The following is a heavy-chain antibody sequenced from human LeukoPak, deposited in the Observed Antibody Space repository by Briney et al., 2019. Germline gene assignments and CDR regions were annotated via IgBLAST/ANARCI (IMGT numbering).Heavy chain of an antibody. CDR2: IGGSGVRT. D-gene: IGHD5-18*01. Sequence: PGGTLRLSCSASGFTFTTYGMNWVRQAPGKGLEWVSGIGGSGVRTYYADSVKGRFTISRDNSKDTLYLQMNSLRAEDTAVYYCARKQPDLADTAMVFDYWGQGTLVTVSS. V-gene: IGHV3-23*01. J-gene: IGHJ4*02. CDR3: ARKQPDLADTAMVFDY. CDR1: GFTFTTYG.